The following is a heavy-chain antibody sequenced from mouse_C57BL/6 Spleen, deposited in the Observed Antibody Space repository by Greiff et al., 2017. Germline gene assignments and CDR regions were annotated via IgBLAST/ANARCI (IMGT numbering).Heavy chain of an antibody. CDR3: AKNDYVHAMDY. CDR2: IWRGGST. D-gene: IGHD2-4*01. CDR1: GFSLTSSG. Sequence: QVQLQQSGPGLVQPSQSLSITCTVSGFSLTSSGVNWVRQSPGKGLEWLGVIWRGGSTDYNAAFMSRLSITKDNSKSQVFFKMNSLQADDTAIYXCAKNDYVHAMDYWRPGTSVPVSS. J-gene: IGHJ4*01. V-gene: IGHV2-5*01.